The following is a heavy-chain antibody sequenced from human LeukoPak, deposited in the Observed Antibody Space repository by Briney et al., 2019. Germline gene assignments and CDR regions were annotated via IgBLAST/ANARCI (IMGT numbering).Heavy chain of an antibody. D-gene: IGHD3-10*01. Sequence: PSETLSLTCTVSGGSISSGDYYWSWIRQPPGKGLEWIGYIYYSGSTYYNPSLKSRVTISVDMSKNQFSLKLSSVTAADTAVYYCARVQELWLAPGTREDAFDIWGQGTMVTVSS. CDR2: IYYSGST. J-gene: IGHJ3*02. CDR1: GGSISSGDYY. V-gene: IGHV4-30-4*08. CDR3: ARVQELWLAPGTREDAFDI.